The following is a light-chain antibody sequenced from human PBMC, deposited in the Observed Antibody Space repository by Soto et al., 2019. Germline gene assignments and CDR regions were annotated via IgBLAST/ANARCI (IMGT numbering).Light chain of an antibody. Sequence: QSALTQPASVSGSPGQSITISCTGTSSDVGGYNYVSWYQQHPGKAPKFLIYEVSNRPSGVSNRFSGSKSGNTASLTISGLRAEDEADYYCNSYTSNNTYVFGTGTKLTVL. J-gene: IGLJ1*01. CDR3: NSYTSNNTYV. V-gene: IGLV2-14*01. CDR1: SSDVGGYNY. CDR2: EVS.